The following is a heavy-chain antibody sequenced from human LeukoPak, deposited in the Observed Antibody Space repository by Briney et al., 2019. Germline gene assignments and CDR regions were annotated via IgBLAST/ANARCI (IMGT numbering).Heavy chain of an antibody. D-gene: IGHD3-22*01. Sequence: GGSLRLSCAASGFIFSSYGMHWVRQAPGKGLVWVATISYDGTDKYYADSVRGRFTISRDNSKNTLYLQMNSLRAEDTAVYYCAKDSSAYYGGWFDPWGQGTLVTVSS. CDR2: ISYDGTDK. CDR3: AKDSSAYYGGWFDP. J-gene: IGHJ5*02. V-gene: IGHV3-30*18. CDR1: GFIFSSYG.